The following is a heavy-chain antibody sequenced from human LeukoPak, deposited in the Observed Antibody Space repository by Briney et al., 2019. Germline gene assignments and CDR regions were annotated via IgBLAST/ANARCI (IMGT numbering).Heavy chain of an antibody. D-gene: IGHD5-18*01. V-gene: IGHV1-3*01. CDR2: INAGNGNT. J-gene: IGHJ4*02. CDR3: ARPRYSYGYYFDY. CDR1: GYTFTSYA. Sequence: ASVKVSCKASGYTFTSYAMHWVRQAPGQRLEWMGWINAGNGNTKYSQKFQGRVTITRDTSASTAYMELSSLRSEDTAVYYRARPRYSYGYYFDYWGQGTLVTVSS.